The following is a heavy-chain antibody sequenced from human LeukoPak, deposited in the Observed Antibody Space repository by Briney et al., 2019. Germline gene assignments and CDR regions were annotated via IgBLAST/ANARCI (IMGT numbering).Heavy chain of an antibody. D-gene: IGHD3-22*01. V-gene: IGHV4-34*01. CDR3: ARDQKRRSGYYPQGAFDI. J-gene: IGHJ3*02. CDR2: INHSGST. CDR1: GGSFSGYY. Sequence: SETLPLTCAVYGGSFSGYYWSWIRQPPGKGLEWIGEINHSGSTNYNPSLKSRVTISVDTSKNQFSLKLSSVTAADTAVYYCARDQKRRSGYYPQGAFDIWGQGTMVTVSS.